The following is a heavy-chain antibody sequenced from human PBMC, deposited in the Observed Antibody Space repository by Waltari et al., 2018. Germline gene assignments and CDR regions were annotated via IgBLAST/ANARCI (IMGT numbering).Heavy chain of an antibody. CDR3: ARLLTSPGSWVD. CDR2: IYHSGST. CDR1: GYSISSGSY. Sequence: QVQLQESGPGLVKPSETLSLTCAVSGYSISSGSYWGWIRQPPGKGLEWIGSIYHSGSTYYNPSLKSRVTISVDTSKNQFSLKLSSVTAADTAVYYCARLLTSPGSWVDWGQGTLVTVSS. J-gene: IGHJ4*02. D-gene: IGHD3-10*01. V-gene: IGHV4-38-2*01.